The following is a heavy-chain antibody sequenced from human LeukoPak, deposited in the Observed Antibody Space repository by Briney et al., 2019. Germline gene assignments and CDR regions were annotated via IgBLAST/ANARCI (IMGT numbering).Heavy chain of an antibody. CDR2: INPNSGGT. CDR3: ARGGYSSGWSVFDY. J-gene: IGHJ4*02. Sequence: ASVKVSCKASGYTFTGYYMHWVRQAPGQGLEWMGWINPNSGGTNYAQKFQGWVTMTRDTSISTAYMELSRLRSDDTAVYCCARGGYSSGWSVFDYWGQGTLVTVSS. CDR1: GYTFTGYY. V-gene: IGHV1-2*04. D-gene: IGHD6-19*01.